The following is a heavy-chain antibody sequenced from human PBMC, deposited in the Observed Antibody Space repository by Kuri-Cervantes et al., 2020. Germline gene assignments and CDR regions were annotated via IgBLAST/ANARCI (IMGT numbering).Heavy chain of an antibody. V-gene: IGHV4-59*12. Sequence: GSLRLSCTVSGGSLSSYYWSWIRQPPGKGLEWIGSIYYSGSTCYNPSLKSRVTISVDTSKNQFSLKLSSVTAADTAVYYCARGDTVDAFDIWGQGTMVTVSS. D-gene: IGHD2-2*02. J-gene: IGHJ3*02. CDR3: ARGDTVDAFDI. CDR1: GGSLSSYY. CDR2: IYYSGST.